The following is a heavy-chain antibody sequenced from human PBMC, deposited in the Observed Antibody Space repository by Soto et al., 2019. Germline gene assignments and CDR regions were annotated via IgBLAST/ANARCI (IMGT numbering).Heavy chain of an antibody. V-gene: IGHV4-4*07. Sequence: TLSLTCTVSGGSMSSYYWTWIRQPAGKGLEWIGRVYSSGGTHYNPSPKSRVTISLDTSKNQFSLRLLSVTDADTAVYYCARGQRFSDWFDPWGQGALVTVSS. J-gene: IGHJ5*02. CDR1: GGSMSSYY. CDR3: ARGQRFSDWFDP. CDR2: VYSSGGT. D-gene: IGHD3-3*01.